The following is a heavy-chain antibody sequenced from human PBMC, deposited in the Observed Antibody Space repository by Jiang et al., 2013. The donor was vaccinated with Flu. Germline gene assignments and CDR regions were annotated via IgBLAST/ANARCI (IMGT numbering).Heavy chain of an antibody. V-gene: IGHV3-30*02. CDR2: IWHDGTNK. CDR1: GFTFSNYR. J-gene: IGHJ4*02. CDR3: ATLRGSSYDTYLADY. Sequence: QPGGSLRLSCAASGFTFSNYRMHWVRQSPGKGLEWVTSIWHDGTNKFYTDSVRGRLTISRDNSKSTLYLQMNSLRPEDTAMYYCATLRGSSYDTYLADYWGQGTLVTVSS. D-gene: IGHD2-2*01.